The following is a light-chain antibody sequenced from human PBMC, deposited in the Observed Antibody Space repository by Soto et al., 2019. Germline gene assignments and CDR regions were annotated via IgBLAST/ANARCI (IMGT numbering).Light chain of an antibody. Sequence: DVQMTQSPSSLSASVADRVTITCRASQSISSYLNWYKQKQGKAPKXXSYAASSLQSGVPSRFSGIGSGTDFTLSISSLQPEDFATYYCQQSYSGPLTFGGGTKVDIK. CDR1: QSISSY. CDR2: AAS. J-gene: IGKJ4*01. CDR3: QQSYSGPLT. V-gene: IGKV1-39*01.